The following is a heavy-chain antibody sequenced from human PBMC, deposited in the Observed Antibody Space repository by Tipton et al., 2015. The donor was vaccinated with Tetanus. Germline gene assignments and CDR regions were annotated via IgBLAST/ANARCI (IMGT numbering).Heavy chain of an antibody. Sequence: TLSLTCTVSGGSISSGGYYWSWIRQHPGKGLEWIGYIYYSGSTYYNPSLKSRVTISVDTSKNQFSLKLSSVTAADTAVYYCARDRSGYTYGMDVWGQGTTVTVSS. D-gene: IGHD5-12*01. CDR3: ARDRSGYTYGMDV. J-gene: IGHJ6*02. V-gene: IGHV4-31*03. CDR2: IYYSGST. CDR1: GGSISSGGYY.